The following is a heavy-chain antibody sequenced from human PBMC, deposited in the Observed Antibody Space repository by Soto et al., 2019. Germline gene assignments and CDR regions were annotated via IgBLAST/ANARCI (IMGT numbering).Heavy chain of an antibody. CDR3: ASHGGGYDFGRAFDI. J-gene: IGHJ3*02. CDR1: GGSISSYY. Sequence: SETLSLTCTVSGGSISSYYWSWIRQPPGKGLEWIGYIYYSGSTNYNPSLKSRVTISVDTSKNQFSLKLSSVTAADTAVYYCASHGGGYDFGRAFDIWGQGTMVTVSS. CDR2: IYYSGST. V-gene: IGHV4-59*01. D-gene: IGHD5-12*01.